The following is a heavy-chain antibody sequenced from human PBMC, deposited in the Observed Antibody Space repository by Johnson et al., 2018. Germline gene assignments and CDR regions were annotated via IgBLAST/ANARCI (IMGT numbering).Heavy chain of an antibody. CDR1: GFTFNNAW. V-gene: IGHV3-15*07. J-gene: IGHJ4*02. Sequence: VQLVESGGGLVKPGGSLRLSCVVSGFTFNNAWMNWVRQAPGKGLEWVGRIKRKSDGGTKDYAAPVQGRFTIPRADSKNTLYLQKNSLKSEDTAVYYCTTDDEDSQVRLIEYWGQGTLVTVSS. D-gene: IGHD3-10*01. CDR2: IKRKSDGGTK. CDR3: TTDDEDSQVRLIEY.